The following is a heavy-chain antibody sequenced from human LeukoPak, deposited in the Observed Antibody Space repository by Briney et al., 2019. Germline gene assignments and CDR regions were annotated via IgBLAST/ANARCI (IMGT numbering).Heavy chain of an antibody. D-gene: IGHD4-17*01. CDR3: ARLDAYYGDKRIDPFDY. V-gene: IGHV4-61*02. CDR1: GGSISSGSYY. J-gene: IGHJ4*02. Sequence: PSETLSLTCTVSGGSISSGSYYWSWIRQPAGKGLEWIGRIYTSGSTNYNPSLKSRVTISVDTSKNQFSLKLTSVTAADTAIYYCARLDAYYGDKRIDPFDYWGQGTLVTVSS. CDR2: IYTSGST.